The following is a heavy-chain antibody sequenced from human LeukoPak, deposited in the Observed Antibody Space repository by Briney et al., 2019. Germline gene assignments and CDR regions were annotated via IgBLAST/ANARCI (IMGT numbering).Heavy chain of an antibody. V-gene: IGHV3-23*01. J-gene: IGHJ4*02. D-gene: IGHD3-10*01. Sequence: GGSLRLSCAASGFTFSTYAMSWVRPASGGGLGWVSAISGSTGSTYYADSVKGRFTISRDNSKNTLYLKMNRLRVEDTAVYYCAKGLSSYYGSGSNYWGQGTLVTVSS. CDR2: ISGSTGST. CDR1: GFTFSTYA. CDR3: AKGLSSYYGSGSNY.